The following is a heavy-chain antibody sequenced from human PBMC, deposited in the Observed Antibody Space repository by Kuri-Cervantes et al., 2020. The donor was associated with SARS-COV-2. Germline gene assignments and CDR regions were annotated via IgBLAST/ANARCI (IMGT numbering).Heavy chain of an antibody. J-gene: IGHJ6*02. V-gene: IGHV1-18*01. CDR1: GYTFTSYG. D-gene: IGHD2-2*01. CDR2: ISAYNGNT. Sequence: ASVKVSCKASGYTFTSYGISWVRQAPGQGLEWMGWISAYNGNTNYAQKLQGRVTMTTDTSTSTAYMELRSLRSDDTAVYYCARGDVVVVPERVNYGMDVWGQGTTVTVSS. CDR3: ARGDVVVVPERVNYGMDV.